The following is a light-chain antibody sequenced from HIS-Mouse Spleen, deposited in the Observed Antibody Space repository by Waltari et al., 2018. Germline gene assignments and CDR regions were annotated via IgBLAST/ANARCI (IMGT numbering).Light chain of an antibody. CDR1: ALPNKY. Sequence: SYELTQPPSVSVSPGQTARITCSGAALPNKYDYWYQQKSGQAPVLVIYEDSKRPSGIPERFSGSSSGTMATLTISGVQVEDEADYYCYSTDSSGNHRVFGGGTKLTVL. J-gene: IGLJ2*01. CDR2: EDS. V-gene: IGLV3-10*01. CDR3: YSTDSSGNHRV.